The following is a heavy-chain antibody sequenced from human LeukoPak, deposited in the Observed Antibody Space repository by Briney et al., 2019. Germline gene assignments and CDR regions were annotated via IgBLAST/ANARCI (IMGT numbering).Heavy chain of an antibody. D-gene: IGHD6-19*01. V-gene: IGHV3-74*01. Sequence: GGSLTLSCAASVFIFSTYWMHWVRQAPGKGLVWVSRINSDGSSTSYADSVKGRFTISGDNAKNTLYLQMNSLRAEDTAVYYCAGGTYRSSLYYYYMDVWGKGTTVTVSS. CDR3: AGGTYRSSLYYYYMDV. CDR1: VFIFSTYW. J-gene: IGHJ6*03. CDR2: INSDGSST.